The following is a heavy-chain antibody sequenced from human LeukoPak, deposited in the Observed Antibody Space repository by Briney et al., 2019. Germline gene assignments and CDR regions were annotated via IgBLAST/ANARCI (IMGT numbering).Heavy chain of an antibody. V-gene: IGHV4-30-4*01. D-gene: IGHD1-1*01. CDR3: ARADRSISGTTCWFDP. Sequence: SETLSLTCTVSGGSISSGDYYWNWIRQPPGKGLEWIGYIYYSGSTYYNPSLKSRVTISVDTSKNQFSLKLSSVTAADTAVYYCARADRSISGTTCWFDPWGQGTLVTVSS. CDR1: GGSISSGDYY. CDR2: IYYSGST. J-gene: IGHJ5*02.